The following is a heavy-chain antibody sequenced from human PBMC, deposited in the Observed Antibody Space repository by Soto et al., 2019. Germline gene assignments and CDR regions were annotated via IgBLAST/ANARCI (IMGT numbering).Heavy chain of an antibody. D-gene: IGHD3-9*01. CDR3: ARDADTTGHYSHFDL. Sequence: QVQLVESGGGVVQPGGSLRLSCAASGFTFSYYGFHWVRQAPGKGLEWVAVMHTGGNEKYYVDSVKGRFTVSRDDSRNTVYLEMRGLRAEDTAEYFCARDADTTGHYSHFDLWGRGALVAVS. CDR2: MHTGGNEK. J-gene: IGHJ4*02. V-gene: IGHV3-33*08. CDR1: GFTFSYYG.